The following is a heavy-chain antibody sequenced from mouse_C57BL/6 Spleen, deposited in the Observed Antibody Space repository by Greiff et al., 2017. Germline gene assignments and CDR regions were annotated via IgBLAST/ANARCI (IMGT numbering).Heavy chain of an antibody. J-gene: IGHJ1*03. V-gene: IGHV5-17*01. CDR3: ARSGAVVKGWYFDV. CDR1: GFTFSDYG. CDR2: ISSGSSTI. D-gene: IGHD1-1*01. Sequence: EVHLVESGGGLVKPGGSLKLSCAASGFTFSDYGMHWVRQAPEKGLEWVAYISSGSSTIYYADTVKGRFTISRDNAKNTLFLQMTSLRSEDTAMYYCARSGAVVKGWYFDVWGTGTTVTVAS.